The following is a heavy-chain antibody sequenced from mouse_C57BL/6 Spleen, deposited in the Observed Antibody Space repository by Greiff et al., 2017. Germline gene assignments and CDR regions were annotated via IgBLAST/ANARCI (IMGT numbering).Heavy chain of an antibody. CDR3: ARQDYDYDGWYFDV. CDR1: GFTFSSYT. J-gene: IGHJ1*03. CDR2: ISGGGGNT. V-gene: IGHV5-9*01. D-gene: IGHD2-4*01. Sequence: EVQGVESGGGLVKPGGSLKLSCAASGFTFSSYTMSWVRQTPEKRLEWVATISGGGGNTYYPDSVKGRFTISRDNAKNTLYLQMSSLRSEDTALYYCARQDYDYDGWYFDVWGTGTTVTVSS.